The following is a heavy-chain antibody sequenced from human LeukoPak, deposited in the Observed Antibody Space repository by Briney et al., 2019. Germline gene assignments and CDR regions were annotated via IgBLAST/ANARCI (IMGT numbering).Heavy chain of an antibody. CDR1: GYSFTSYW. J-gene: IGHJ4*02. Sequence: GESLKISCKGSGYSFTSYWISWVRQMPGKGLEWMGRIDPSDSYTNYSPSFPGHVTISADKSISTAYLQWSSLKASDTAMYYCARSFRDYPRGVQNVFDYWGQGTLVTVSS. CDR2: IDPSDSYT. CDR3: ARSFRDYPRGVQNVFDY. V-gene: IGHV5-10-1*01. D-gene: IGHD4-17*01.